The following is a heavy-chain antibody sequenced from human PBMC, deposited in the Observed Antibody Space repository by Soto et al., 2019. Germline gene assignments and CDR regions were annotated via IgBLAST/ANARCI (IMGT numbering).Heavy chain of an antibody. CDR2: IYYSGST. CDR3: ARDSAGSGDYFDY. D-gene: IGHD7-27*01. CDR1: VGSVSSGSYY. V-gene: IGHV4-61*01. Sequence: SETLSLTCTVSVGSVSSGSYYWSWIRQPPGKGLEWIGYIYYSGSTNYNPSLKSRVTISVDTSKNQFSLKLSSVTAADTAVYYCARDSAGSGDYFDYWGQGTLVTVSS. J-gene: IGHJ4*02.